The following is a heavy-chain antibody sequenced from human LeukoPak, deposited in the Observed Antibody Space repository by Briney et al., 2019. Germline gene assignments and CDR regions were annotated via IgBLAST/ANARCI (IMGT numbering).Heavy chain of an antibody. CDR2: ISGSGGST. D-gene: IGHD3-3*01. CDR1: GFTFSSYA. CDR3: TKSAAIYFYYGLDV. V-gene: IGHV3-23*01. J-gene: IGHJ6*02. Sequence: PGGSLRLSCAASGFTFSSYAMSWVRQTPGKGLEWVSAISGSGGSTYYADSVEGRFTISRDNSKNTLFLQMNSLRVEDTAPYYCTKSAAIYFYYGLDVWGQGTTVTVSS.